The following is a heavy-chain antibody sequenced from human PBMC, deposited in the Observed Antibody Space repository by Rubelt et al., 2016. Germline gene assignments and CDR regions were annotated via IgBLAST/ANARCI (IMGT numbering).Heavy chain of an antibody. D-gene: IGHD6-6*01. Sequence: EVQLVESGGGLVKPGGSLRLSCAASGFTFSNAWMSWVRQAPGKGLEWVGRIKSKTDGGTTDYAAPVKGRVPISRDDSKNTLYLQMNSLKTEDTAVYYWTTDGDSSSSGWTTWGQGTLVTVSS. V-gene: IGHV3-15*01. CDR2: IKSKTDGGTT. CDR3: TTDGDSSSSGWTT. CDR1: GFTFSNAW. J-gene: IGHJ4*02.